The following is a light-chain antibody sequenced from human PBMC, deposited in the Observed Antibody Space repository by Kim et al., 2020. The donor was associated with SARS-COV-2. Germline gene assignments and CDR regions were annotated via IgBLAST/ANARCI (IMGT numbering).Light chain of an antibody. V-gene: IGLV2-14*03. J-gene: IGLJ2*01. Sequence: SITSSSTGTNSDLGGHNYISWYQQHPGQAPKLIIYDVTHRPSGVSDRFSGSKSDNTASLTISGLQTADEADYYCSSYAIGSTLEGVFGGGTQLTVL. CDR2: DVT. CDR1: NSDLGGHNY. CDR3: SSYAIGSTLEGV.